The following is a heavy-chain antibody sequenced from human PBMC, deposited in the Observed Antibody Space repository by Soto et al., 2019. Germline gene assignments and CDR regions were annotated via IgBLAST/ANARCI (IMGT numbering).Heavy chain of an antibody. D-gene: IGHD3-22*01. CDR3: ARDRNRYYYTKPYYYYGMDA. Sequence: SETLSLTCTVSGGSISSGGYYWSWIRQHPGKGLEWIGYIYYSGSTYYNPSLKSRVTISVDTSKNQFSLKLSSVTAADTAVYYCARDRNRYYYTKPYYYYGMDAWGQGTTVTVSS. CDR2: IYYSGST. J-gene: IGHJ6*02. CDR1: GGSISSGGYY. V-gene: IGHV4-31*03.